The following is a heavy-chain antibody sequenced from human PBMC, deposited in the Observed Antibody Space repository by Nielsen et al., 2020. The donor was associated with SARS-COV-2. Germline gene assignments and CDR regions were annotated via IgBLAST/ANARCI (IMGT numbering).Heavy chain of an antibody. D-gene: IGHD6-19*01. CDR1: GGTFSSYA. CDR2: IIPIFGTA. CDR3: ARGGYPAVAPRD. Sequence: SVKVSCKASGGTFSSYAISWVRQAPGQGPEWMGGIIPIFGTANYAQKFQGRVTITADESMSTAYMELSSLRSEDTAVYYCARGGYPAVAPRDWGQGTLVTVSS. J-gene: IGHJ4*02. V-gene: IGHV1-69*13.